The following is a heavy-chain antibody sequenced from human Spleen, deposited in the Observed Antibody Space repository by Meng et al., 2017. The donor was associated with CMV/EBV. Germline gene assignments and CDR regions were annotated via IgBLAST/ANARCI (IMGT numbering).Heavy chain of an antibody. J-gene: IGHJ4*02. V-gene: IGHV3-66*02. CDR1: GFIFSAFS. CDR3: ARGPTYSSAWYSSH. Sequence: GESLKISCAASGFIFSAFSMHWVRQAPGKGLEWVSVIYSGGSTYYADSVKGRFTISRDNSKNTLYLQMNSLRAEDTAVYYCARGPTYSSAWYSSHWGQGTLVTVSS. D-gene: IGHD6-19*01. CDR2: IYSGGST.